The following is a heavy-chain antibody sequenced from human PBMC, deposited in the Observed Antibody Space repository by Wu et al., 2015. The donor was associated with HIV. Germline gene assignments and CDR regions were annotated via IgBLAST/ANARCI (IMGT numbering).Heavy chain of an antibody. D-gene: IGHD7-27*01. J-gene: IGHJ6*03. CDR3: ARDRELGYYYYYMDV. CDR2: INPNSGGT. V-gene: IGHV1-2*02. CDR1: GYTFTGYY. Sequence: QVQLVQSGAEVKKPGASVKVSCKASGYTFTGYYMHWVRQAPGQGLEWMGWINPNSGGTNYAQKFQGRVTMTRDTSISTAYMELSRLRSDDTAVYYCARDRELGYYYYYMDVVGTKGPTVTV.